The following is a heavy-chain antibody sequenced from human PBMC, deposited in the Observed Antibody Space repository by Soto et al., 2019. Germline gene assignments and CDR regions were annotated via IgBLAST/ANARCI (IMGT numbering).Heavy chain of an antibody. CDR2: INHSGST. D-gene: IGHD3-10*01. CDR3: AKIMVRGVILLRWFDS. J-gene: IGHJ5*01. CDR1: GGSFSGYY. Sequence: SETLSLTCAVYGGSFSGYYWSWIRQPPGKGLEWIGEINHSGSTNYNPSLKSRVTISVDTSKNQFSLKLSSVTAADTAVYYCAKIMVRGVILLRWFDSWGQGTLVTGSS. V-gene: IGHV4-34*01.